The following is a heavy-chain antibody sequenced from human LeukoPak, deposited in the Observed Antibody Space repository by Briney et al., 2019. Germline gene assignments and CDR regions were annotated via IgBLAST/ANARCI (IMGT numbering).Heavy chain of an antibody. D-gene: IGHD6-13*01. CDR2: ISSSSSYI. V-gene: IGHV3-21*01. CDR1: GFTFSSYS. Sequence: GGSLRLSCAASGFTFSSYSMNWVRQAPGKGLEWVSSISSSSSYIYYADSVKGRFTISRDNAKNSLYLQMNSLRAEDTAVYYCAREGFCSSSCPHYNSYGMDVWGQGTTATVYS. CDR3: AREGFCSSSCPHYNSYGMDV. J-gene: IGHJ6*02.